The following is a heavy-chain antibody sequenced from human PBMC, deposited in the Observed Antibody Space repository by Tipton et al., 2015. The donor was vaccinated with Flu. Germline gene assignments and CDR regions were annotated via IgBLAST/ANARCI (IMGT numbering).Heavy chain of an antibody. V-gene: IGHV1-18*01. D-gene: IGHD2-15*01. J-gene: IGHJ5*02. CDR1: GYTFTTYG. Sequence: QVQLVQSGAEMKKPGASVRVSCKASGYTFTTYGIAWVRQAPGQGFESAGWISAYNGDTNYAQHFQGRVTMTTDTSRSTAYMELRNLRSDDTAVYFCARDLSGYCSTGSCHFHFDPWGQGTLVTVSS. CDR3: ARDLSGYCSTGSCHFHFDP. CDR2: ISAYNGDT.